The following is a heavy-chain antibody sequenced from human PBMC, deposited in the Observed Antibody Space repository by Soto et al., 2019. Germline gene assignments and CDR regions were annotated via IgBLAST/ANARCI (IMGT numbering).Heavy chain of an antibody. J-gene: IGHJ6*03. V-gene: IGHV4-34*01. CDR1: GGSFSGYY. CDR2: INHSGST. Sequence: PSETLSLTCAVYGGSFSGYYWSWIRQPPGKGLEWIGEINHSGSTNYNPSLKSRVTISVDTSKNQFSLKLSSVTAADTAVYYCARVGRGGYDLVPPSYYYYYMDVWGKGTTVTVSS. D-gene: IGHD5-12*01. CDR3: ARVGRGGYDLVPPSYYYYYMDV.